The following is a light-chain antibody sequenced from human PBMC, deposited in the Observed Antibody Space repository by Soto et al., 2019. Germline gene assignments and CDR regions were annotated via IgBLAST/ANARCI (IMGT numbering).Light chain of an antibody. V-gene: IGLV1-51*01. Sequence: QSALTQPPAVSAAPGQQVTISCSGSSSNIGDNYVSWYQQLPGTAPKLLIYDTDDRPSGIPDRFSGSKSGTSATLGITGLQTGDEADYYCGAWDSSLSAGVFGGGTKLTVL. J-gene: IGLJ3*02. CDR3: GAWDSSLSAGV. CDR2: DTD. CDR1: SSNIGDNY.